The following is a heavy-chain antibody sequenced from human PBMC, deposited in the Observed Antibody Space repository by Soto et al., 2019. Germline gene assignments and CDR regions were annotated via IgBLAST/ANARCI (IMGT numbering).Heavy chain of an antibody. J-gene: IGHJ4*02. D-gene: IGHD6-13*01. CDR3: ARDSGVAAAIDY. CDR2: IYYSGYT. CDR1: VGSMTDYY. V-gene: IGHV4-59*01. Sequence: SETLSLTCTVAVGSMTDYYWSWIRQPPGKGLEWIGYIYYSGYTSYNPSLKSRVTMSVDTSKNQFSLHLSSVTAVDTAVYYCARDSGVAAAIDYWGQGTLVTVSS.